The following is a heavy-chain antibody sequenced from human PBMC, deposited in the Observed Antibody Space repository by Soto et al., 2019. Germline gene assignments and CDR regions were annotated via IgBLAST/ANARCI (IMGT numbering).Heavy chain of an antibody. CDR3: ASTVKGGFDY. D-gene: IGHD4-17*01. V-gene: IGHV4-59*01. J-gene: IGHJ4*02. CDR2: IYYSGST. CDR1: GGSISSYY. Sequence: QVQLQESGPGLVKPSETLSLTCTVSGGSISSYYWSWIRQPPGKGLEWIGYIYYSGSTNYNPSLKRRVTISVDTSKNQFSLKLSSVTAADTAVYYCASTVKGGFDYWGQGTLVTVSS.